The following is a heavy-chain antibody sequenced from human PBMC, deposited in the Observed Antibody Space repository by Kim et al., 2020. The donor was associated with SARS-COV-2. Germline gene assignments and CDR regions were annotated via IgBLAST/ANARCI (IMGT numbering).Heavy chain of an antibody. V-gene: IGHV3-15*01. CDR1: GFTFSNAW. CDR2: IKSKTDGGTT. J-gene: IGHJ4*02. CDR3: TTGPKWELQTTDY. Sequence: GGSLRLSCAASGFTFSNAWMSWVRQAPGKGLEWVGRIKSKTDGGTTDYAAPVKGRFTISRDDSKNTLYLQMNSLKTEDTAVYYCTTGPKWELQTTDYWGQGNLVTVSS. D-gene: IGHD1-26*01.